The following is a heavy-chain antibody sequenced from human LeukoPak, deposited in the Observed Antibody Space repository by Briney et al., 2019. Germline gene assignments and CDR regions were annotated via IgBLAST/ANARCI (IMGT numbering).Heavy chain of an antibody. CDR1: GGSFSGYY. CDR2: INHSGST. D-gene: IGHD4-17*01. V-gene: IGHV4-34*01. Sequence: PSETLSLTCAVYGGSFSGYYWSWIRQPPGKGLEWIGEINHSGSTNYNPSLKSRVTISVDTSKNQFSLKLSSVAAADTAVYYCARSYGTNDYWGQGTLVTVSS. CDR3: ARSYGTNDY. J-gene: IGHJ4*02.